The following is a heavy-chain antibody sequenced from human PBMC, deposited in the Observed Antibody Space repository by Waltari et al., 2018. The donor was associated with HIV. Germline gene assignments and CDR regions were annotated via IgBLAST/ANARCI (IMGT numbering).Heavy chain of an antibody. Sequence: QVQLVQSGAEVKKPGASVKVSCKASGYTFSGHHIHWVRQAPGQGLEWMGWINPNSGGTNFAHKFQGRVTMTRDTPISAAFMELRRLRSDDTAVYYCARGPLKVEVGYSYGMDVWGQGTTVTVSS. D-gene: IGHD3-22*01. J-gene: IGHJ6*02. CDR2: INPNSGGT. V-gene: IGHV1-2*02. CDR3: ARGPLKVEVGYSYGMDV. CDR1: GYTFSGHH.